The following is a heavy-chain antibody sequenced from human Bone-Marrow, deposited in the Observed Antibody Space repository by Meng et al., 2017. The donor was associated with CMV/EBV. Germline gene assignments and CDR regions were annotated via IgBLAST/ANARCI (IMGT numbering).Heavy chain of an antibody. CDR2: VHPSGST. CDR3: AGGVDAAKVGNY. CDR1: GGSLSNYY. V-gene: IGHV4-34*01. D-gene: IGHD5-18*01. Sequence: SETLSLTCDVYGGSLSNYYWSWIRQPPGKGLEWIGEVHPSGSTNYNPSLKNRVTISVDTPPNQLPLNLTSVTAADTAFYYCAGGVDAAKVGNYWGQGTLVTVSS. J-gene: IGHJ4*02.